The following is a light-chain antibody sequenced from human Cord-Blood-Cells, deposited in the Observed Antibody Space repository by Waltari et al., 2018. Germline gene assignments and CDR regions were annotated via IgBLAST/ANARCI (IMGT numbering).Light chain of an antibody. V-gene: IGLV7-43*01. CDR2: ITS. Sequence: QTVVTQAPSLTVSPGGTVTLTCASSTGAVPSGYYQHWFQQKPGQAPRALIYITSNRHSWTPARFSGSLLGGKAALTLSGVQPEDEAEYYCLLYYGGANWVFGGGTKLTVL. J-gene: IGLJ3*02. CDR3: LLYYGGANWV. CDR1: TGAVPSGYY.